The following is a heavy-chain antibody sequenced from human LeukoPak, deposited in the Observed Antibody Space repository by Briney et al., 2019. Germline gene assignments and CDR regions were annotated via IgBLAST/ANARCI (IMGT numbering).Heavy chain of an antibody. CDR3: ARVASSSSVTIDY. CDR2: IYYSGST. D-gene: IGHD6-6*01. CDR1: GGSFSGYY. V-gene: IGHV4-30-4*08. Sequence: PSETLSLTCAVYGGSFSGYYWSWIRQPPGKGLEWIGYIYYSGSTYYNPSLKSRVTISVDTSKNQFSLKLSSVTAADTAVYYCARVASSSSVTIDYWGQGTLVTVSS. J-gene: IGHJ4*02.